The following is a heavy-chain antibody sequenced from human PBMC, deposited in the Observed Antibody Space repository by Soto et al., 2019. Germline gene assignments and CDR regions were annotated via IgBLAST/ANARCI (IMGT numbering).Heavy chain of an antibody. V-gene: IGHV3-13*01. CDR1: GFTFSSYD. CDR3: ARDAETRYCTNGVCFRGGYYGMDV. CDR2: IGTAGDT. Sequence: EVQLVESGGGLVQPGGSLRLSCAASGFTFSSYDMHWVRQATGKGLEWVSAIGTAGDTYYPGSVKGRFTISRENAKNSLYLQMNSLRAGDTAVYYCARDAETRYCTNGVCFRGGYYGMDVWGQGTTVTVSS. J-gene: IGHJ6*02. D-gene: IGHD2-8*01.